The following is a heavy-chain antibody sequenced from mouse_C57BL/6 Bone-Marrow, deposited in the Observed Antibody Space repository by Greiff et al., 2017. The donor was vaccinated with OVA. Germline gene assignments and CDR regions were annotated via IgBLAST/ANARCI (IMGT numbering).Heavy chain of an antibody. CDR1: GFTFRSYA. D-gene: IGHD1-1*01. Sequence: EVKLVESGGGLVKPGGSLKLSCAASGFTFRSYAMSWVSQTPEKRLAWVATISDGGSYTYYTENVKCRFIISRDNAKNNLYLQMSHLKSEDTAMYYCARDSLLYYYGPMDYWGQGTSVTVSA. CDR2: ISDGGSYT. J-gene: IGHJ4*01. CDR3: ARDSLLYYYGPMDY. V-gene: IGHV5-4*01.